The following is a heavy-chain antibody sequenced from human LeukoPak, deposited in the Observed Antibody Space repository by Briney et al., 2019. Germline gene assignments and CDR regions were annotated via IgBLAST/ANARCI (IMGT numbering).Heavy chain of an antibody. V-gene: IGHV4-34*01. CDR2: INHSGST. CDR3: ARSGSGSHTYYYYGMDV. J-gene: IGHJ6*02. CDR1: GGSFSGYY. D-gene: IGHD3-10*01. Sequence: PSETLSLTCAVYGGSFSGYYWNWIRQPPGQGLEWIGEINHSGSTNYNPSLKSRVTISVDTSKNQFSLKLSSVTAADTAVYYCARSGSGSHTYYYYGMDVWGQGTTVTVS.